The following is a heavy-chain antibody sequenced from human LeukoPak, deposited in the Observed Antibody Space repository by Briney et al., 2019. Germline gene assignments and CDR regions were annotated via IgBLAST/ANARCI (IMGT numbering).Heavy chain of an antibody. CDR1: GFTFGDYA. J-gene: IGHJ4*02. CDR2: IRSKAYGGTT. CDR3: TRKYYDFWSGRTFDY. V-gene: IGHV3-49*03. D-gene: IGHD3-3*01. Sequence: GGSLRLSCTASGFTFGDYAMSWFRQAPGKGLEWVGFIRSKAYGGTTEYAASVKGRFTISRDDSKSIAHLQMNSLKTEDTAVYYCTRKYYDFWSGRTFDYWSQGTLVTVSS.